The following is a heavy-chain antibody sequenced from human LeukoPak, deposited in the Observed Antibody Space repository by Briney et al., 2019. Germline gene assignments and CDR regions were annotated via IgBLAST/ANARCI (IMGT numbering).Heavy chain of an antibody. CDR2: IGRAGDT. J-gene: IGHJ6*02. Sequence: GGSLRLSCAASGFTFSTYDMQWLRQSPGKGLEWVSLIGRAGDTHYPDSVRGRFTVSRENARNSVYLQMNSLRVEDTAVYYCARDPSRHGLDVWGQGTTVTVSS. CDR1: GFTFSTYD. V-gene: IGHV3-13*01. CDR3: ARDPSRHGLDV. D-gene: IGHD2-2*01.